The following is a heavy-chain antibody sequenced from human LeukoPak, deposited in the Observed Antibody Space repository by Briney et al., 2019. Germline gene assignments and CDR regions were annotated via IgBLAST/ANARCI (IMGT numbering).Heavy chain of an antibody. CDR2: IYHSGRT. D-gene: IGHD3-10*01. CDR1: GGSISSSNW. Sequence: SETLSLTCTVSGGSISSSNWWSWVRQPPGKGLEWIGEIYHSGRTNYSPSLKSRVTISVDKSKNQFSLKLSSVTAADTAVYYCAAKNYYGSGTYGYWGQGTLVTVSS. CDR3: AAKNYYGSGTYGY. V-gene: IGHV4-4*02. J-gene: IGHJ4*02.